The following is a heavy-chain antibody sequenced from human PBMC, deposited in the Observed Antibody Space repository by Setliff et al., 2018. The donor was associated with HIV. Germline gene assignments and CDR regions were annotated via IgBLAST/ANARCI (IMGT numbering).Heavy chain of an antibody. Sequence: TLSLTCAVYGGSFSGYYWSWIRQPPGKGLEWIGEINHSGSTNSNASLRSRVMISVDTSKNQFSLKLSAVTAADTAVYYCARDHVFGSRTGFDPWGPGILVTVSS. V-gene: IGHV4-34*01. CDR2: INHSGST. J-gene: IGHJ5*02. CDR3: ARDHVFGSRTGFDP. D-gene: IGHD3-10*01. CDR1: GGSFSGYY.